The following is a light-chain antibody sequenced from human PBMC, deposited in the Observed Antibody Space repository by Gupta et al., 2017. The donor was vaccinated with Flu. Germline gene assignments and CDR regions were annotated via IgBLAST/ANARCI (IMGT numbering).Light chain of an antibody. CDR1: QGINNF. CDR2: AAS. J-gene: IGKJ1*01. CDR3: QQLKRDRWA. Sequence: DIQLTQSPSFLSASVGDTVTITCRASQGINNFLAWYQQKPGKAPRLLIYAASILHSGVPSRFSGSGSGTEFTLTISSLRSEDFATYYCQQLKRDRWAFGQGTKVEIK. V-gene: IGKV1-9*01.